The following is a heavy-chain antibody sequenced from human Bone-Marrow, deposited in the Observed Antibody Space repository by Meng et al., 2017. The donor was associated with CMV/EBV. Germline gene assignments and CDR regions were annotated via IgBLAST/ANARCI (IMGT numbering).Heavy chain of an antibody. V-gene: IGHV3-21*01. CDR2: ISSSSSYI. J-gene: IGHJ6*04. CDR3: ARDRTDCSRTSCYTDGMDV. D-gene: IGHD2-2*02. CDR1: GFTFSSYS. Sequence: GESLKISCAASGFTFSSYSMNWVRQAPGKGLEWVSSISSSSSYIYYADSVKGRFTISRDNAKNSLYLQMNRLRAEDTAVYYCARDRTDCSRTSCYTDGMDVWGEATTVTVSS.